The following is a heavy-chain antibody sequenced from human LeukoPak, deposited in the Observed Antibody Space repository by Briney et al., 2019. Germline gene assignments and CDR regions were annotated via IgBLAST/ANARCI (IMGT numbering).Heavy chain of an antibody. D-gene: IGHD5-12*01. CDR2: IYNTGTT. V-gene: IGHV3-53*01. Sequence: GGSLRLSCAVSGFTVSKNHLTWVRQAPGKGLECVSNIYNTGTTYYADSVKGRFTISRDNAKNTLYLQMNSLRVDDTAVYYCARLDSGYNAYAPFDHWGQGTLVTVSS. J-gene: IGHJ4*02. CDR3: ARLDSGYNAYAPFDH. CDR1: GFTVSKNH.